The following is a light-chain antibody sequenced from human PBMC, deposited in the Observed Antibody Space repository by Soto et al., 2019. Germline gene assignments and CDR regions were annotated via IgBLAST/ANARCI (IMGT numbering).Light chain of an antibody. Sequence: DIVMPQRPLSSPVSLGHPASCSCRSSQSLVRSDGNTYLSWYHPRPGQPPRLLIYKVSMRFSGDPDRFSGSGTGTDCTLKINRVDAEDVGVYYGMQATNIPWKFGQETKVEIK. CDR2: KVS. CDR1: QSLVRSDGNTY. J-gene: IGKJ1*01. V-gene: IGKV2-24*01. CDR3: MQATNIPWK.